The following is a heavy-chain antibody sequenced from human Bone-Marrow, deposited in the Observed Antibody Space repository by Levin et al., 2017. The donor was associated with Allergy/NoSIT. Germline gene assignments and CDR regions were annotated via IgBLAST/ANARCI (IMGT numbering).Heavy chain of an antibody. CDR2: IYTSGST. V-gene: IGHV4-4*07. J-gene: IGHJ6*02. D-gene: IGHD3-16*01. Sequence: SETLSLTCTVSGGSISSYYWSWIRQPAGKGLEWIGRIYTSGSTNYNPSLKSRVTMSVDTSKNQFSLKLSSVTAADTAVYYCASAPNKGAITRYDGMDGWGQGTTVTVSS. CDR1: GGSISSYY. CDR3: ASAPNKGAITRYDGMDG.